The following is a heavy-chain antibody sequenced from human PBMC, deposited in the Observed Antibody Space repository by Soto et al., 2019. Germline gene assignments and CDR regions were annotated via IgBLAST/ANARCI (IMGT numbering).Heavy chain of an antibody. D-gene: IGHD3-3*01. Sequence: EVQLLESGGGLVQPGGSLRLSCAASGFTFNNFAMSWVRQAQGKGLEWVSSISDGGGSTYYGDSVKGRFTISRDNSKNTLYLQLNSLRAEDTAVYYCVRCPGEKCARNTVFGVVGEGFDYWGQGTLVTVSS. V-gene: IGHV3-23*01. CDR1: GFTFNNFA. J-gene: IGHJ4*02. CDR3: VRCPGEKCARNTVFGVVGEGFDY. CDR2: ISDGGGST.